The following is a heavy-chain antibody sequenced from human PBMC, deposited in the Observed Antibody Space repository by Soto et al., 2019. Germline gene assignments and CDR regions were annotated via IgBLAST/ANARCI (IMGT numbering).Heavy chain of an antibody. Sequence: SETLSLTCTVSGDSISSGVYYWSWIRQPPGKGLEWIGYIYFNGATYFNPSLKSRVTMSVDTSKNQFSLKVSSVTAADTAVYYCARYHDYKESRTFGSWGPGTLVTAYS. J-gene: IGHJ5*02. V-gene: IGHV4-30-4*01. CDR1: GDSISSGVYY. D-gene: IGHD3-16*01. CDR3: ARYHDYKESRTFGS. CDR2: IYFNGAT.